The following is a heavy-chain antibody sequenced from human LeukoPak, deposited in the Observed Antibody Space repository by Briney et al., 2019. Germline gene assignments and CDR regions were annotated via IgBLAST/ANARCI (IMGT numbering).Heavy chain of an antibody. CDR3: ARHRIVGASPFDY. V-gene: IGHV4-59*08. Sequence: SETLSLTCTVSGGSISSYYWSWIRQPQGQGLEWIGYIYYSGSTNYNPSLKSRVTISVDTSKNQFSLKLSSVTAADTAVYYCARHRIVGASPFDYWGQGTLVTVSS. D-gene: IGHD1-26*01. J-gene: IGHJ4*02. CDR1: GGSISSYY. CDR2: IYYSGST.